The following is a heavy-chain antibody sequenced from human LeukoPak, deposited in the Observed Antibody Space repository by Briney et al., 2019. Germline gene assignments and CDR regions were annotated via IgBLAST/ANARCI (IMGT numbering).Heavy chain of an antibody. J-gene: IGHJ4*02. D-gene: IGHD3-22*01. CDR2: IYTSGNT. CDR1: GGSISGYY. V-gene: IGHV4-4*07. CDR3: ARDSYDSGCYCYFHY. Sequence: SETLSLTCTVSGGSISGYYWSWLRQPAGKGLEWIGRIYTSGNTNYNPSLKSRVTMSVDTSRNQFSLKLSSVTAADTAVYYCARDSYDSGCYCYFHYWGRGTLVTVSS.